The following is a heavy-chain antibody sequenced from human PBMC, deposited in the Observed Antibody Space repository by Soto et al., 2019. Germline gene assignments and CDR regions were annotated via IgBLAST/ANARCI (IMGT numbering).Heavy chain of an antibody. J-gene: IGHJ5*02. D-gene: IGHD5-12*01. CDR1: GFTFSSYA. Sequence: PGGSLRLSCAASGFTFSSYAMSWIRQAPGKGLEWVSYISSSGSTIYYADSVKGRFTISRDNAKNSLYLQMNSLRAEDTAVYYCASSGYSGYDSAWGQGTLVTVSS. V-gene: IGHV3-11*01. CDR2: ISSSGSTI. CDR3: ASSGYSGYDSA.